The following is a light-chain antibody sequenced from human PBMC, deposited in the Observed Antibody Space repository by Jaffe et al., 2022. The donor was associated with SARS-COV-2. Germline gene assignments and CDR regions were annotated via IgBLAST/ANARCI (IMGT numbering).Light chain of an antibody. CDR1: TSNLGINP. Sequence: QSVLTQPPSVSAAPGQKVTISCSGRTSNLGINPVSWYQHVPGTAPKLLIYENSERPSGIPDRFSGSKSGTSATLGITGLQTGDEADYYCGSWDSSLSVYVFGTGTEVTVL. V-gene: IGLV1-51*02. CDR2: ENS. J-gene: IGLJ1*01. CDR3: GSWDSSLSVYV.